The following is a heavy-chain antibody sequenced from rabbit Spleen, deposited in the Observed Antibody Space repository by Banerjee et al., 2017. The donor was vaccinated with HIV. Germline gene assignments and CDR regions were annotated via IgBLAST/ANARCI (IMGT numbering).Heavy chain of an antibody. Sequence: QEQLVESGGGLVQPGGSLKLSCKASGFDFSSYGVSWVRQAPGKGLEWIGYIDPVFGSTYYASWVNGRFTISSHNAQNTLYLQLNSLTAADTATYFCVRDLDGVIGWNFGWWGQGTLVTVS. CDR1: GFDFSSYG. V-gene: IGHV1S47*01. D-gene: IGHD4-1*01. CDR2: IDPVFGST. CDR3: VRDLDGVIGWNFGW. J-gene: IGHJ3*01.